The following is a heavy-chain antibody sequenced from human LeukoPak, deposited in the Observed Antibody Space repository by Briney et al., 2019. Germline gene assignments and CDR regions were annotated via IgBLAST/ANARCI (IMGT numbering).Heavy chain of an antibody. Sequence: SETLSLTCTVSGGSISSYYWSWIRQLPGKGLEWIGYIYYSGSTNYNPSLKSRVTISVDTSKNQFSLKLSSVTAADTAVYYCTGGGSSSWSDDYWGQGTLVTVSS. J-gene: IGHJ4*02. CDR1: GGSISSYY. D-gene: IGHD6-13*01. V-gene: IGHV4-59*01. CDR3: TGGGSSSWSDDY. CDR2: IYYSGST.